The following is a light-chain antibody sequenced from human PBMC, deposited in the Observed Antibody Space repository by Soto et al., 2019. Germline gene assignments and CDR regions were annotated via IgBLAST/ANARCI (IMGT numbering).Light chain of an antibody. CDR3: QQYQSWPLT. CDR1: QSGYSN. V-gene: IGKV3-15*01. J-gene: IGKJ4*01. CDR2: ESS. Sequence: EIVMTQSPATLSLSPGERATLSCSASQSGYSNLAWYQQKPGQTPRLLIYESSTRATGIPARFSGGGSGTEVTLTISSLQSEDFADYFCQQYQSWPLTFGGGTKVEIK.